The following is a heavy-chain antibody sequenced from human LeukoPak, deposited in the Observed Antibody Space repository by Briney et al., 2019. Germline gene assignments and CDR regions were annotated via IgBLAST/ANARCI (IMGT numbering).Heavy chain of an antibody. Sequence: SETLSLTGTVSNGSISRYYWSWIRQPPGKGLEWIGYIYHSGSTYYNPSLKSRVTISVDRSKNQFSLKLSSVTAADTAVYYCARGGDYDSSGYYSGYNWFDPWGQGTLVTVSS. V-gene: IGHV4-30-2*01. CDR1: NGSISRYY. CDR2: IYHSGST. CDR3: ARGGDYDSSGYYSGYNWFDP. J-gene: IGHJ5*02. D-gene: IGHD3-22*01.